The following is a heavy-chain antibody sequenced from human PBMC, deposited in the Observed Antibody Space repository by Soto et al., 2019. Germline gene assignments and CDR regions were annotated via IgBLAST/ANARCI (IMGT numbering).Heavy chain of an antibody. Sequence: ASVKVSCKASGYTFTSYGISWVRQAPGQGLEWMGWISAYNGNTNYAQKLQGRVTMTTDTSTSTAYMELRSLRSDDTAVYYCARITMVRGVITTWDYWGQGTLVTVSP. CDR3: ARITMVRGVITTWDY. CDR1: GYTFTSYG. D-gene: IGHD3-10*01. J-gene: IGHJ4*02. CDR2: ISAYNGNT. V-gene: IGHV1-18*01.